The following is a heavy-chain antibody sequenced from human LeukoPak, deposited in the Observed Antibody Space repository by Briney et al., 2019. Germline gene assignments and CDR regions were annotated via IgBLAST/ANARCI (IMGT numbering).Heavy chain of an antibody. J-gene: IGHJ4*02. CDR1: GFTFSSYA. CDR3: GHSSSWYRFDY. CDR2: IYSGGST. D-gene: IGHD6-13*01. V-gene: IGHV3-23*03. Sequence: GGSLRLSCAASGFTFSSYAMSWVRQAPGKGLEWVSVIYSGGSTYYADSVKGRFTISRDNSKNTLYLQMNSLRAEDTAVYYCGHSSSWYRFDYWGQGTLVTVSS.